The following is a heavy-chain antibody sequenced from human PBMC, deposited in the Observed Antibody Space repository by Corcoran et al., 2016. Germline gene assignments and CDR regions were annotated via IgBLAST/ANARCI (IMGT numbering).Heavy chain of an antibody. CDR1: GGTFSSYA. Sequence: QVQLVQSGAEVKKPGSSVKVSCKASGGTFSSYAISWVRQAPGQGLEWMGGIIPIFGTANYAQKFQGRVTITADESTSTAYKELSSLRSEDTAVYYCARNRYSSGWYYFDYWGQGTLVTVSS. J-gene: IGHJ4*02. D-gene: IGHD6-19*01. CDR2: IIPIFGTA. CDR3: ARNRYSSGWYYFDY. V-gene: IGHV1-69*01.